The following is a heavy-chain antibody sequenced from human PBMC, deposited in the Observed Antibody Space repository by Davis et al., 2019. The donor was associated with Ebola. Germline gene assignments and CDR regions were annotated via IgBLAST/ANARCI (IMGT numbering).Heavy chain of an antibody. CDR3: ARDCTSEIGGVCYGMDV. CDR2: ISTYNGNT. J-gene: IGHJ6*02. V-gene: IGHV1-18*01. Sequence: ASVKVSCKASGYSFSHYSFSWVRQAPGQGLEWLGWISTYNGNTDYAQKLQGRVSMATDTSTSTAYMELRSLRSDDTAVYYCARDCTSEIGGVCYGMDVWGQGTTVTVSS. D-gene: IGHD3-16*01. CDR1: GYSFSHYS.